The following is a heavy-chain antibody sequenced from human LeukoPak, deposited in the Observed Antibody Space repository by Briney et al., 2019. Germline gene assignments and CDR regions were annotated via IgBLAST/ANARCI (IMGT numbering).Heavy chain of an antibody. CDR1: GFTFSSYG. CDR3: AKAQGWELPYYFDY. CDR2: IRYDGSNK. J-gene: IGHJ4*02. D-gene: IGHD1-26*01. Sequence: PGGSLRLSCAASGFTFSSYGMHWVRQAPGKGLELVAFIRYDGSNKYYADSVKGRFTISRDNSKNTLYLQMNSLRAEDTAVYYCAKAQGWELPYYFDYWGQGTLVTVSS. V-gene: IGHV3-30*02.